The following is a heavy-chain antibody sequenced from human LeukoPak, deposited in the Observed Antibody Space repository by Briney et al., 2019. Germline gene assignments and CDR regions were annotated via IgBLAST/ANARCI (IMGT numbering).Heavy chain of an antibody. CDR2: ISSSGSTI. Sequence: PGGSLRLSCAASGFTFSSYEMNWVRQAPGKGLEWVSYISSSGSTIYYADSVKGRFTISRDNAKNSLYLQMNSLRAEDTAVYYRARVYYYGSGDYWGQGTLVTVSS. CDR3: ARVYYYGSGDY. D-gene: IGHD3-10*01. J-gene: IGHJ4*02. CDR1: GFTFSSYE. V-gene: IGHV3-48*03.